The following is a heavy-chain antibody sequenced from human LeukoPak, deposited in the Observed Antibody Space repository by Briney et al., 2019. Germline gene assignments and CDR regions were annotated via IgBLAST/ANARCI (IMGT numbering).Heavy chain of an antibody. D-gene: IGHD3-10*01. V-gene: IGHV1-18*01. CDR3: ARGGHRRYYYTSGSAFDP. J-gene: IGHJ5*02. Sequence: ASVKVSCKASGYTFTNYGISWVRQAPGQGLEWMGWISAYNGNTHYAQNLQGRVTMTTDTSTNTAYMELKSLRSDDTAVYYCARGGHRRYYYTSGSAFDPWGQGTLVTVSS. CDR2: ISAYNGNT. CDR1: GYTFTNYG.